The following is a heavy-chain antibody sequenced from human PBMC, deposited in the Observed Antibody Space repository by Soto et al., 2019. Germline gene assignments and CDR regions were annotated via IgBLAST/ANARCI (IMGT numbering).Heavy chain of an antibody. CDR1: GFSLSDYS. V-gene: IGHV3-21*05. J-gene: IGHJ3*02. CDR2: TRGSNNDI. CDR3: VRDKAWAFDI. Sequence: VGSLRLSCAASGFSLSDYSMNWIRQAPGKGLEWLSYTRGSNNDIYYTDSVKGRLTISRDNAKNSLYLQMSSLRDEDTAVYYCVRDKAWAFDIWGQGTLVTVSS.